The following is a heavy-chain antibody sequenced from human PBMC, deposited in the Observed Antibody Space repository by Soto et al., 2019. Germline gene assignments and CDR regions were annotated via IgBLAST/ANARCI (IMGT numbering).Heavy chain of an antibody. CDR3: AKGVPGIAVAGTGYFQH. Sequence: GASVKVSCKASGYTFTSYYMHWVRQAPGQGLEWMGWINAGNGNTKYSQKFQGRVTITRDTSASTAYMELSSLRSEDTAVYYCAKGVPGIAVAGTGYFQHWGQGTLVTVSS. V-gene: IGHV1-3*01. CDR1: GYTFTSYY. CDR2: INAGNGNT. J-gene: IGHJ1*01. D-gene: IGHD6-19*01.